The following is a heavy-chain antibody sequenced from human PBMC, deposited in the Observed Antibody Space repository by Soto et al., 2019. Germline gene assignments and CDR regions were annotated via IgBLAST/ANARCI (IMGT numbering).Heavy chain of an antibody. CDR1: GYTFTSYA. CDR2: INAGNGNT. V-gene: IGHV1-3*01. CDR3: ARSRFLVGVTETYYGTDV. Sequence: ASVKVSCKASGYTFTSYAMHWVRQAPGQRLEWMGWINAGNGNTKYSQKFQGRVTITRDTSTSTAYMELSSLRSEDTAVYYCARSRFLVGVTETYYGTDVWGQGTPVTVS. D-gene: IGHD2-21*02. J-gene: IGHJ6*02.